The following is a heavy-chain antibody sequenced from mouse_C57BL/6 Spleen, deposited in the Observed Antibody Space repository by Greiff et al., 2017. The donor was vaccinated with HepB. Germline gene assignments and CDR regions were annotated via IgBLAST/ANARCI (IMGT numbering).Heavy chain of an antibody. J-gene: IGHJ3*01. D-gene: IGHD1-1*01. CDR3: TTFYYYGSSYSWFAY. CDR2: IDPEDGDT. V-gene: IGHV14-1*01. CDR1: GFNIKDYY. Sequence: EVQLKESGAELVRPGASVKLSCTASGFNIKDYYMHWVKQRPEQGLEWIGRIDPEDGDTEYAPKFQGKATMTADTSSNTAYLQLSSLTSEDTAVYYCTTFYYYGSSYSWFAYWGQGTLVTVSA.